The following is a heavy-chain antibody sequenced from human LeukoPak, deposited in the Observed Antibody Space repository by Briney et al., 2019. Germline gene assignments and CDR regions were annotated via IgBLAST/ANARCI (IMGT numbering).Heavy chain of an antibody. Sequence: GGSLRLSCAASGFTVSNNYMSWVRQAPGKGLEWVSYISSSSTTIFYADSVKGRFTISRDNAKNSLFLQMNGLRDEDTALYYCARERVIAAAGDGFDSWGQGTLVTSPQ. CDR2: ISSSSTTI. D-gene: IGHD2-21*01. CDR3: ARERVIAAAGDGFDS. V-gene: IGHV3-48*02. J-gene: IGHJ4*02. CDR1: GFTVSNNY.